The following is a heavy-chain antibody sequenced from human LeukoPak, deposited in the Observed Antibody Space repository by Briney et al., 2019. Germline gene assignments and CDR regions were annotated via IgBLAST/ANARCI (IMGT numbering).Heavy chain of an antibody. CDR1: GFTFSSYA. Sequence: GGSLRLSCAAPGFTFSSYAMSWVRQAPGKGLEWVSAISGSGGSTYYADSVKGRFTISRDNSKNTLYLQMNSLRAEDTAVYYCAKESSWYGDYYYYGMDVWGQGTTVTVSS. V-gene: IGHV3-23*01. J-gene: IGHJ6*02. CDR2: ISGSGGST. D-gene: IGHD6-13*01. CDR3: AKESSWYGDYYYYGMDV.